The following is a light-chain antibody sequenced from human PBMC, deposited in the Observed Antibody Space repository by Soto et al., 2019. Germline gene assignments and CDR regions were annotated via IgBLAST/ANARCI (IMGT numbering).Light chain of an antibody. Sequence: DIQMTQSPSTLSGSVGDRVTITFQASQTISSWLAWYQQKPGKAPKLLIYKASTLKSGVPSRFSGSGSGTEFTLTISSLQPDDFATYYCQHYNSYSEAFGQGTKVDIK. CDR2: KAS. CDR1: QTISSW. V-gene: IGKV1-5*03. J-gene: IGKJ1*01. CDR3: QHYNSYSEA.